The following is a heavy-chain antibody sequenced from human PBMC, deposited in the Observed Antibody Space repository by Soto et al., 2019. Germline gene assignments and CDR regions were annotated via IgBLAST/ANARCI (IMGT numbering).Heavy chain of an antibody. D-gene: IGHD3-16*01. CDR1: GGSISSYY. Sequence: PSETLSLTCTVSGGSISSYYWSWIRQPPGKGLEWIGYIYYSGSTNYNPSLKSRVTISVDTSKNQFSLKLSSVTAADTAVYYCTKDGGPLYFFDYWGQGILVTVSS. CDR2: IYYSGST. J-gene: IGHJ4*02. CDR3: TKDGGPLYFFDY. V-gene: IGHV4-59*01.